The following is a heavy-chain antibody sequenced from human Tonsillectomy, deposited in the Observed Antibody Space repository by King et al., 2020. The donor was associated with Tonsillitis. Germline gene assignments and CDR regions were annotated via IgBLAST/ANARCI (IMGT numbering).Heavy chain of an antibody. CDR1: GYTFNFYS. CDR2: TSALRDYT. Sequence: VQLVQSGAEVKKPGASVRVSCKASGYTFNFYSIAWVRQAPGQGLEWMGLTSALRDYTNYAQKFQGRVTMPADTSTKTAYLDLRRLKSDDTAVYYCARANTRWLDYWGQGTLVTVSS. V-gene: IGHV1-18*04. CDR3: ARANTRWLDY. J-gene: IGHJ4*02. D-gene: IGHD4-23*01.